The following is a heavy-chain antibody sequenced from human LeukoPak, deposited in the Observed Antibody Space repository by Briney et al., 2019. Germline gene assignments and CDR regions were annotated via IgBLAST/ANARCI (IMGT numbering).Heavy chain of an antibody. D-gene: IGHD3-10*01. V-gene: IGHV1-18*01. CDR1: GYTFTSYG. J-gene: IGHJ6*03. CDR3: ASSITMVRELYYMDV. Sequence: ASVKVSCKASGYTFTSYGISWVRQAPGQGLEWMGWISAYNGNTNYAQKFQGRVTITADKSTSTAYMELSSLRSEDTAVYYCASSITMVRELYYMDVWGKGTTVTVSS. CDR2: ISAYNGNT.